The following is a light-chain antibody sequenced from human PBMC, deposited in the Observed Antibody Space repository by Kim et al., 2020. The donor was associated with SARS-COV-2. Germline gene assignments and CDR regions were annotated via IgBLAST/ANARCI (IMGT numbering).Light chain of an antibody. V-gene: IGKV1-5*01. CDR2: DAS. CDR3: QQYHSLLT. CDR1: QSISSW. J-gene: IGKJ4*01. Sequence: SASVGDRVTSTCRASQSISSWLAWYQQKPGKAPKLLIYDASSLESGVPSRFSGSGSGTEFTLTINSLQPDDFATYYCQQYHSLLTFGGGTKVDIK.